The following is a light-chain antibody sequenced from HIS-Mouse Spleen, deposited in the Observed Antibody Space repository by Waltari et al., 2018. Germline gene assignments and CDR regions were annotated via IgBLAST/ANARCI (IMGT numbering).Light chain of an antibody. J-gene: IGLJ2*01. CDR3: YSAADNSGV. CDR1: VLAKQY. CDR2: KDS. V-gene: IGLV3-27*01. Sequence: SYELTQPSSVSVSPGQTVRTTFSGGVLAKQYARWFQQKQGQAPVLVIYKDSARPSGIPERFSGSSSGTTVTLTISGAQVEDEADYYCYSAADNSGVFGGGTKLTVL.